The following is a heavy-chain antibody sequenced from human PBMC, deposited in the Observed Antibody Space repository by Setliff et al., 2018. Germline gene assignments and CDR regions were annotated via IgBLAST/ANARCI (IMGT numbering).Heavy chain of an antibody. Sequence: SLRLSCAASGFTFSTAWMNWVRQAPGKGLEWVGGIKGTTDGLATDYAAPVKGRFTISRDDSTNKLYLQMNSLKTEDTAVYYCTTDPSATFGGVIGAAFDMWGQGTMVTVSS. D-gene: IGHD3-16*01. J-gene: IGHJ3*02. CDR1: GFTFSTAW. CDR3: TTDPSATFGGVIGAAFDM. CDR2: IKGTTDGLAT. V-gene: IGHV3-15*07.